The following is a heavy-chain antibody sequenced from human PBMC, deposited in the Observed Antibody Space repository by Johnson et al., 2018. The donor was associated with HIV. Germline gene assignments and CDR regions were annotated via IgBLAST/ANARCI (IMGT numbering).Heavy chain of an antibody. V-gene: IGHV3-66*01. CDR3: ARAYSYGALDI. CDR2: VYSGGYT. Sequence: VQLVESGGGRAKPGGSLRLSCAVSGFSFTNAWMSWVRQAPGKGLEWVSVVYSGGYTYYADSVKGRFTISRDTSKNTLYLQMKSLRAEDTALYYCARAYSYGALDIWGQGTMVTVSS. D-gene: IGHD1-26*01. CDR1: GFSFTNAW. J-gene: IGHJ3*02.